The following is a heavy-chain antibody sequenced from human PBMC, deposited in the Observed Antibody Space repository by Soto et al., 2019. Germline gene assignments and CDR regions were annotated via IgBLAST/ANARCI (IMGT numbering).Heavy chain of an antibody. CDR3: AKCSDSGCPPYDS. CDR2: ISYDGSNK. V-gene: IGHV3-30*18. J-gene: IGHJ4*02. CDR1: GFTFSDYA. Sequence: HPGGSLRLSCAASGFTFSDYAMHWVRQAPGKGLEWVALISYDGSNKYYADSVRGRFTISRDNSKNTLYLQMNSLRAEDTTVYYCAKCSDSGCPPYDSWGPGTLVTVSS. D-gene: IGHD6-19*01.